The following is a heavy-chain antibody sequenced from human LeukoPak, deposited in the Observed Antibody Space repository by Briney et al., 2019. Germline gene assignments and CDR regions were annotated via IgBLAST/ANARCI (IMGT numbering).Heavy chain of an antibody. CDR2: INPNSGGT. V-gene: IGHV1-2*02. D-gene: IGHD5-18*01. CDR1: GYTFTSYY. Sequence: ASVKVSCKASGYTFTSYYMHWVRQAPGQGLEWMGWINPNSGGTNYAQKFQGRVTMTGDTSISTAYMELSRLGSDDTAIYYCAGRPDTAIVPIFDYWGQGTLVTVSS. CDR3: AGRPDTAIVPIFDY. J-gene: IGHJ4*02.